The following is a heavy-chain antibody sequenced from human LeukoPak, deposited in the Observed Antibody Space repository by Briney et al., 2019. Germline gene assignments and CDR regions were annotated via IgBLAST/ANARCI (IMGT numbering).Heavy chain of an antibody. J-gene: IGHJ3*02. CDR2: ILNDGSQE. CDR3: ARDDALGDNALDI. D-gene: IGHD3-16*01. V-gene: IGHV3-33*08. Sequence: QSGGSLRLSCAGSGFTDSGLTFTSDWMSWVRQAPGKGLEWVAVILNDGSQEKYADSVKGRFTISRDNSKNTLFLQMNSLRAEDTAVYYCARDDALGDNALDIWGQGTMVTVSS. CDR1: GFTDSGLTFTSDW.